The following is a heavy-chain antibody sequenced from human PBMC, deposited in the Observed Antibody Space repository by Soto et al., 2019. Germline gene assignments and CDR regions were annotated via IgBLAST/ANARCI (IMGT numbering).Heavy chain of an antibody. J-gene: IGHJ3*02. CDR3: ARSVLGEDAFDI. D-gene: IGHD3-16*01. CDR2: INHSGST. CDR1: GGSFSGYY. V-gene: IGHV4-34*01. Sequence: QVQLQQWGAGLLKPSETLSLTCAVYGGSFSGYYWSWIRQPPGKGLEWIGEINHSGSTNYNPSLKSRVTISVDTSKNQFSLKLSAVTAADTAVYYCARSVLGEDAFDIWGQGTMVTGSS.